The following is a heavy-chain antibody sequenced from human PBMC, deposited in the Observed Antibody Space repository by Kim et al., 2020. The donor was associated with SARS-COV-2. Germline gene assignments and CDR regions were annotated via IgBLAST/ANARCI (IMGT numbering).Heavy chain of an antibody. Sequence: SETLSLTCTVSGGSISSYYWSWIRQPPGKGLEWIGYIYYSGSTNYNPSLKSRVTISVDTSKNQFSLKLSSVTAADTAVYYCARRIDYWGQGTLVTVSS. CDR1: GGSISSYY. V-gene: IGHV4-59*08. CDR3: ARRIDY. CDR2: IYYSGST. J-gene: IGHJ4*02.